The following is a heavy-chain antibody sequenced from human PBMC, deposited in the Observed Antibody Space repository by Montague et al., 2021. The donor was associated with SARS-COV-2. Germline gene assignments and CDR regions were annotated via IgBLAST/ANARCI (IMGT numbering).Heavy chain of an antibody. V-gene: IGHV4-34*01. CDR3: ARGAPGY. CDR1: GGPFSDYH. Sequence: SETLSLTCAVYGGPFSDYHWTWIRQSPGGGPEWIGQINYGGRTKYNPSLKSRVTISIDTSKNQFSLQLTSVTAADTAVYYCARGAPGYWGQGTLVTVSS. D-gene: IGHD1-1*01. CDR2: INYGGRT. J-gene: IGHJ4*02.